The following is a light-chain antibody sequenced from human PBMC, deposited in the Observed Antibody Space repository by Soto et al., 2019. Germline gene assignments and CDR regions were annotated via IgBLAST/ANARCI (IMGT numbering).Light chain of an antibody. Sequence: DIQITQSPSTLSASVGDRVTITSRATQSVSRWLAWYQQKPGRAPKLLIYDASTLESGVPSRFSGGGSGTQFTLTISSLQPEDFATYYCQQYNLYLSYTFGQGTKLQIK. V-gene: IGKV1-5*01. J-gene: IGKJ2*01. CDR1: QSVSRW. CDR3: QQYNLYLSYT. CDR2: DAS.